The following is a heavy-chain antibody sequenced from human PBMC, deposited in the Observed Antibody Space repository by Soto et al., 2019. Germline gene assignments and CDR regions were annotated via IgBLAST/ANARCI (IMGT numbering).Heavy chain of an antibody. J-gene: IGHJ5*02. CDR1: GFTFSSYG. D-gene: IGHD6-19*01. V-gene: IGHV3-33*01. CDR3: ARGKGAVAGTRFDP. CDR2: IWYDGSNK. Sequence: GGSLRLSCAASGFTFSSYGMHWVRQAPGKGLEWVAVIWYDGSNKYYADSGKGRFTISRDNSKNTLYLQMNSLRAEDTAVYYCARGKGAVAGTRFDPWGQGTLVTVSS.